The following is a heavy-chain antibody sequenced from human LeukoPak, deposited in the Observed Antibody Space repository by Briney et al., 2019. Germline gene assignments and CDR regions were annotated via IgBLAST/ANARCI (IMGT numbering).Heavy chain of an antibody. D-gene: IGHD5-12*01. J-gene: IGHJ4*02. Sequence: GASVKVSCKASGYTFTGYYMHWVRQAPGQGLEWMGWINPNSGGTNYAQKFQGRVTMTRDTSISTAYMELSRLRSDDTAVYYCARGGRSYSGYDADPDPLDYWGQGTLVAVSS. CDR2: INPNSGGT. CDR3: ARGGRSYSGYDADPDPLDY. V-gene: IGHV1-2*02. CDR1: GYTFTGYY.